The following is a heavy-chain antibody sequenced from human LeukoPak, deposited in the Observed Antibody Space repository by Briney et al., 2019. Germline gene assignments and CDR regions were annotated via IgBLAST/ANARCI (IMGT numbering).Heavy chain of an antibody. D-gene: IGHD6-13*01. CDR3: ARGRVKGIAAAGTLGY. CDR2: MNPNSGNT. J-gene: IGHJ4*02. Sequence: GASVKVSCKASGYTFTSYDINWVRQATGQGLEWMGWMNPNSGNTGYAQKFQGRVTITRNTSISTAYMELSSLRSEDTAVYYCARGRVKGIAAAGTLGYWGQGTLVTVSS. V-gene: IGHV1-8*03. CDR1: GYTFTSYD.